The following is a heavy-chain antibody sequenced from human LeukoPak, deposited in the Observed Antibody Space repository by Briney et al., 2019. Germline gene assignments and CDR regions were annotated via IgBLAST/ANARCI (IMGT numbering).Heavy chain of an antibody. CDR1: GFTFSSYA. D-gene: IGHD2-2*01. Sequence: TGGSLRLSCAASGFTFSSYAMSWVRQAPGKGLEWFSSISSSSAHIFYADSVKGRFSISRDNAKNSLYLQMNSLRVEDTAVYYCTSRYCTTTNCYSFDNWGQGTMVTVSS. J-gene: IGHJ3*02. CDR3: TSRYCTTTNCYSFDN. V-gene: IGHV3-21*06. CDR2: ISSSSAHI.